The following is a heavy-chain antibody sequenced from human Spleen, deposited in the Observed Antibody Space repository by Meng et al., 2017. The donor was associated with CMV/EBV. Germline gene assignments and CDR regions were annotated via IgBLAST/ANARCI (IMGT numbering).Heavy chain of an antibody. Sequence: GESLKISCAASGFMFSDYYMSWIRQAPGKGLEWVSYISGSGSTIYYADSVKGRFIISRDNARNSLYLQMNSLRAEDTAVYYCARGIARGGYYYYGLDVWGQGTTVTVSS. CDR3: ARGIARGGYYYYGLDV. D-gene: IGHD3-16*01. CDR1: GFMFSDYY. CDR2: ISGSGSTI. J-gene: IGHJ6*02. V-gene: IGHV3-11*01.